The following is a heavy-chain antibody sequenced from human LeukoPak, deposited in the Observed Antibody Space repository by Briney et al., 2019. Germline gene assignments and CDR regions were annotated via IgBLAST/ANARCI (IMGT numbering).Heavy chain of an antibody. V-gene: IGHV3-33*01. CDR3: ARELFGSGSCPDY. CDR1: GFTFSRYA. Sequence: GGSLRLSCTAPGFTFSRYAIHWIRPAPGKGLEWVALVWHDGSNRYYADSVKGRFTISRDNSKNTVYLQMNSLRAEDTAVYYCARELFGSGSCPDYWGQGTLVTVSS. J-gene: IGHJ4*02. D-gene: IGHD3-10*01. CDR2: VWHDGSNR.